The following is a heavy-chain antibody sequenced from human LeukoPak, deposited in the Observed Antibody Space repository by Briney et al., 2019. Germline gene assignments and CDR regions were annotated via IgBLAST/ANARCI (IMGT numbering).Heavy chain of an antibody. CDR1: GYTFTGYY. J-gene: IGHJ4*02. D-gene: IGHD4-17*01. CDR3: ASGHYGDYGQWSSMNY. V-gene: IGHV1-69*02. CDR2: IIPILAIA. Sequence: ASVKVSCKASGYTFTGYYMHRVRQAPGQGLEWMGRIIPILAIANNAQKFQGRVTISADKSTSTAYMELSSLRSEDTAMYYCASGHYGDYGQWSSMNYWGQGTLVTVSS.